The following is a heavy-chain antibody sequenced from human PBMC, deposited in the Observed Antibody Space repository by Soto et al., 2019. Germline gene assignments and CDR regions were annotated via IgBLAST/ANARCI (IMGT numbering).Heavy chain of an antibody. J-gene: IGHJ4*02. Sequence: EVQLVESGGGLVQPGGSLRLSCAASGFTFSSYSMNWVRQAPGKGLEWVSYISSSSSTIYYADSVKGRFTISRDNAKNSLYLQMNSLRAEDTAVYYCARSLDCGGDCSADNYFDYWGQGTLVTVSS. CDR2: ISSSSSTI. CDR3: ARSLDCGGDCSADNYFDY. V-gene: IGHV3-48*01. D-gene: IGHD2-21*01. CDR1: GFTFSSYS.